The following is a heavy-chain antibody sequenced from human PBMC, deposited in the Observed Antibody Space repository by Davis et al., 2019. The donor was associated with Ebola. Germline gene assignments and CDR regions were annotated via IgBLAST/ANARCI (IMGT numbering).Heavy chain of an antibody. D-gene: IGHD1-26*01. Sequence: ASVKVSCKASGYTFTNYYMHWVRQAPGQGLEWMGWISAYNGNTNYAQKVQGRVTMTTDTSTGTAYMELRSLRSDDTAVYFCARTSIVGTTTTASDIWGQGTKVTVSS. CDR1: GYTFTNYY. J-gene: IGHJ3*02. CDR3: ARTSIVGTTTTASDI. CDR2: ISAYNGNT. V-gene: IGHV1-18*04.